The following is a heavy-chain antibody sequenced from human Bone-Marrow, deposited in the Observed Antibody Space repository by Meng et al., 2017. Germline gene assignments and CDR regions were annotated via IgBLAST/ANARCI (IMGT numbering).Heavy chain of an antibody. V-gene: IGHV3-30-3*01. CDR3: ARDKGDGYNQIDY. Sequence: QVQLVESGGGVVQPGRSLRLSCAASGFTFSSYAMHWVRQAPGKGLEWVAVISHDGGETYYADSVKGRFTISRDNSKNTLYLQMNSLRTEDTAVYYCARDKGDGYNQIDYWGQGTLVTVSS. D-gene: IGHD5-24*01. CDR1: GFTFSSYA. CDR2: ISHDGGET. J-gene: IGHJ4*02.